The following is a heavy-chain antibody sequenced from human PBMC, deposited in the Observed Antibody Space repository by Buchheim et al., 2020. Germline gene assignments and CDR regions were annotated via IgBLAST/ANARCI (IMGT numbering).Heavy chain of an antibody. Sequence: EVQLVESGGGLVQPGGSLRLSCAASGFTFSSYWMSWVRQAPGKGLEWVANIKQDGCEKYYVDSVKGRFTISRDNAKNSLYLQMNSLRAEDTAVYYCARVRRIAAAGPWYYFDYWGQGTL. CDR3: ARVRRIAAAGPWYYFDY. D-gene: IGHD6-13*01. CDR1: GFTFSSYW. V-gene: IGHV3-7*01. CDR2: IKQDGCEK. J-gene: IGHJ4*02.